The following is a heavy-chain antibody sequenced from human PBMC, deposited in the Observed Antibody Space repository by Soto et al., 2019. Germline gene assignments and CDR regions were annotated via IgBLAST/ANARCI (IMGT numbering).Heavy chain of an antibody. CDR3: ARFYASGRWGFDY. J-gene: IGHJ4*02. CDR1: GYTFTSYG. CDR2: ISPYNGKI. Sequence: QVQLVQSGAEMKKPGVSVKVSCKASGYTFTSYGISWVRQAPGQGLEWMGWISPYNGKINYAQKLQGRVTMTTDTSTSTAYLELRSLRSDDTAVYYCARFYASGRWGFDYWGRGTLVTVSS. D-gene: IGHD3-10*01. V-gene: IGHV1-18*01.